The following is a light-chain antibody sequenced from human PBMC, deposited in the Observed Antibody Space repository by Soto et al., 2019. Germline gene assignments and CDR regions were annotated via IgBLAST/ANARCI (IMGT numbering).Light chain of an antibody. CDR1: SSKW. CDR2: DVS. V-gene: IGKV1-5*01. Sequence: IQMTQSPSTLAASVGDTVTMTCRSSSKWLAWYQKKPGKAPKLLIYDVSNLERGVPPRFSGSTSGAESTLTITGLQPDDLGTYYYQHTTDFTFGQGTKVDIK. J-gene: IGKJ2*01. CDR3: QHTTDFT.